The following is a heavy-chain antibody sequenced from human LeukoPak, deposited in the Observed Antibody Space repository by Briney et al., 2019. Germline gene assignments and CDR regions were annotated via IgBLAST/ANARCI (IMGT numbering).Heavy chain of an antibody. V-gene: IGHV4-34*01. CDR3: AKAPYLSTGS. J-gene: IGHJ3*01. CDR2: INHSGST. D-gene: IGHD3-22*01. Sequence: SETLSLTCAVYGGSFRDYYWSWIRQPPGKGLEWIGEINHSGSTNYNPTLKSRVTISLDTSKNQFSLKLTSVTAADTAVYYCAKAPYLSTGSWGQGILVAVAS. CDR1: GGSFRDYY.